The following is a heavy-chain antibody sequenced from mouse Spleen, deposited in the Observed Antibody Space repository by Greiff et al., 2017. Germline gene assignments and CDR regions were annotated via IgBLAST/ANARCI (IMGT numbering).Heavy chain of an antibody. V-gene: IGHV1-82*01. CDR1: GYAFSSSW. J-gene: IGHJ4*01. CDR2: IYPGDGDT. D-gene: IGHD1-1*01. CDR3: ARVPYYGYAMDY. Sequence: VQLQQSGPELVKPGASVKISCKASGYAFSSSWMNWVKQRPGKGLEWIGRIYPGDGDTNYNGKFKGKATLTADKSSSTAYMQLSSLTSEDSAVYFCARVPYYGYAMDYWGQGTSVTVSS.